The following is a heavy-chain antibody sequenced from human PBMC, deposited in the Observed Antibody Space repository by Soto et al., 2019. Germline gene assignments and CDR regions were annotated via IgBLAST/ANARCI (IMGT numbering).Heavy chain of an antibody. D-gene: IGHD3-10*01. CDR1: GGTFISYT. Sequence: ASVKVSCKASGGTFISYTISWVRQAPGQGLEWMGRIIPILGIANYAQKFQGRVTITADKSTSTAYMELSSLRSEDTAVYYCARADYYGSGSYSSNFDYWGQGTLVTVSS. CDR2: IIPILGIA. CDR3: ARADYYGSGSYSSNFDY. V-gene: IGHV1-69*02. J-gene: IGHJ4*02.